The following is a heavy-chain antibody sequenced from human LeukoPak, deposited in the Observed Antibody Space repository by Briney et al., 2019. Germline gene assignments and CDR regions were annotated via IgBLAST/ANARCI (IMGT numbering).Heavy chain of an antibody. CDR2: IYYSVST. Sequence: SETLSLTCTVSGGSISSGDYYWSWIRQPPGKGVGWIGYIYYSVSTYYNPSLKSRVTISVDTSTNQFSLKLSSVTPADTAVYYCARVDVVATIGAFDIWGQGTMVTVSS. CDR3: ARVDVVATIGAFDI. CDR1: GGSISSGDYY. J-gene: IGHJ3*02. D-gene: IGHD5-12*01. V-gene: IGHV4-30-4*01.